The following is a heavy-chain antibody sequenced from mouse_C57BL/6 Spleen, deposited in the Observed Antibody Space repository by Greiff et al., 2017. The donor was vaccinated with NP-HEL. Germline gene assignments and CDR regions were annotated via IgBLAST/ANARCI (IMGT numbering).Heavy chain of an antibody. J-gene: IGHJ4*01. Sequence: QVQLKQSGAELARPGASVKMSCKASGYTFTSYTLHWVKQRPGPGLEWIGNITPSSGYTKSNQKFKDKATLTADKTSSTAYMQLRSLTSEDAAVYYFARERSTGPYAMDYWGQGTSLTVSS. CDR2: ITPSSGYT. V-gene: IGHV1-4*01. CDR3: ARERSTGPYAMDY. CDR1: GYTFTSYT. D-gene: IGHD5-1*01.